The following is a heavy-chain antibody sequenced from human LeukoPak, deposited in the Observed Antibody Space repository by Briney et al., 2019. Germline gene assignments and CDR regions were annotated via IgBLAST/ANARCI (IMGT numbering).Heavy chain of an antibody. CDR3: AKGGKWDVTPFDY. Sequence: HTGGSLRLSCAVSGLIFSNAWMNWVRQAPGKGLEWVSTISGGGGSTYYADSVKGRFTISRDNSKNTLYLQVNSLRAEDTAVYYCAKGGKWDVTPFDYWGQGTLVTVSS. CDR1: GLIFSNAW. CDR2: ISGGGGST. J-gene: IGHJ4*02. D-gene: IGHD1-26*01. V-gene: IGHV3-23*01.